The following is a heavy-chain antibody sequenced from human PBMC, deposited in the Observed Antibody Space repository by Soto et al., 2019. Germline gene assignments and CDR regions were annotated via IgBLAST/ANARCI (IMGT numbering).Heavy chain of an antibody. V-gene: IGHV3-23*01. Sequence: PGGSLRLSCAASGFTFSSYAMSWVRQAPGKGLEWVSAISGSGGSTYYADSVKGRFTISRDNSKNTLYLQMNSLRAGDTAVYYCAKEDSYSSSWFQFDYWGQGTLVTVSS. CDR3: AKEDSYSSSWFQFDY. J-gene: IGHJ4*02. CDR2: ISGSGGST. CDR1: GFTFSSYA. D-gene: IGHD6-13*01.